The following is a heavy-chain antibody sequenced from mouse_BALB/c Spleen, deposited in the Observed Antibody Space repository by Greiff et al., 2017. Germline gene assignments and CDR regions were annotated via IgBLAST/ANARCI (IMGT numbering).Heavy chain of an antibody. V-gene: IGHV1-15*01. CDR2: IDPETGGT. J-gene: IGHJ1*01. D-gene: IGHD2-14*01. Sequence: VKLQESGAELVRPGASVTLSCKASGYTFTDYEMHWVKQTPVHGLEWIGAIDPETGGTAYNQKFKGKATLTADKSSSTAYMELRSLTSEDSAVYYCTRRGVRRYFDVWGAGTTVTVSS. CDR3: TRRGVRRYFDV. CDR1: GYTFTDYE.